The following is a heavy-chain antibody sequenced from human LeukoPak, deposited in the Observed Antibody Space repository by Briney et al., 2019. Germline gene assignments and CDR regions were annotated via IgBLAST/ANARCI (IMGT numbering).Heavy chain of an antibody. D-gene: IGHD2-8*01. CDR1: GYTFTSYD. CDR3: ARGEMGWFDP. CDR2: MNPNSGNT. J-gene: IGHJ5*02. V-gene: IGHV1-8*03. Sequence: ASVKVSCKASGYTFTSYDINWVRQATGQGLGWMGWMNPNSGNTSYAQKFQGRVTITRNTSISTAYMELSSLRSEDTAVYYCARGEMGWFDPWGQGTLVTVSS.